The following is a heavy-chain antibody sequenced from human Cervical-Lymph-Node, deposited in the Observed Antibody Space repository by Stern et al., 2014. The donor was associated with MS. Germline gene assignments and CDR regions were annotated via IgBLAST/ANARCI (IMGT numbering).Heavy chain of an antibody. CDR2: LWHDGSNK. V-gene: IGHV3-33*01. D-gene: IGHD1-26*01. CDR1: GFTFSSYG. Sequence: VQLVESGGGVVQPGRSLRLSCAASGFTFSSYGMHWVRQAPGKGLQWVAVLWHDGSNKYYDDSVKGRFTISRDNSKNTLYLQMNSLRAEDTAVYYCARDCKLRYYYYGMDVWGQGTTVTVSS. CDR3: ARDCKLRYYYYGMDV. J-gene: IGHJ6*02.